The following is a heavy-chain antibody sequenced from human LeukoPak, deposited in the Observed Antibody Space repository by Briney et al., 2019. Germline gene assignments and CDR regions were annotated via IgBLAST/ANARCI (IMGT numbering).Heavy chain of an antibody. CDR2: IYYSGST. J-gene: IGHJ4*02. D-gene: IGHD2-21*02. CDR3: ASGKGGDQLDY. Sequence: SETLSLTCTVSGGSISSSSYYWGWLRQPPGKGLEWIGSIYYSGSTYYNPSLKSRVTISVDTSKNQFSLKLSSVTAADTAVYYCASGKGGDQLDYWGQGTLVTVSS. V-gene: IGHV4-39*01. CDR1: GGSISSSSYY.